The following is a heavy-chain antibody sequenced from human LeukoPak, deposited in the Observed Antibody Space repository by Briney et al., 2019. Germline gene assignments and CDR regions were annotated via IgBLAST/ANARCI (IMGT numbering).Heavy chain of an antibody. V-gene: IGHV4-39*07. CDR1: GGSISSGSYY. Sequence: PSETLSLTCTVSGGSISSGSYYWSWIRQPPGKGLEWIGEINHSGSTNYNPCLKSRVSISVDTSKNQFSLKLTSVTAADTAVYYCVLTLHRDYYYYYMDVWDKGTTVTVSS. CDR3: VLTLHRDYYYYYMDV. J-gene: IGHJ6*03. CDR2: INHSGST. D-gene: IGHD1-14*01.